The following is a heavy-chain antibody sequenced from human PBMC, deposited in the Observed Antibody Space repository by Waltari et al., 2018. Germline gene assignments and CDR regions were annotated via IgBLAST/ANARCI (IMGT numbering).Heavy chain of an antibody. CDR3: AREVDYIWGSYRKGGWFDP. CDR1: GVYFSGYD. CDR2: INHTGST. Sequence: QVQLQQWGAGLVKPSETLSLTCAVDGVYFSGYDWSWIRQPPGKGLEWIGEINHTGSTTSNPSLKSRVTISVDTSKNQFSLKLSSVTAADTAVYSCAREVDYIWGSYRKGGWFDPWGQGTLVTVSS. D-gene: IGHD3-16*02. J-gene: IGHJ5*02. V-gene: IGHV4-34*01.